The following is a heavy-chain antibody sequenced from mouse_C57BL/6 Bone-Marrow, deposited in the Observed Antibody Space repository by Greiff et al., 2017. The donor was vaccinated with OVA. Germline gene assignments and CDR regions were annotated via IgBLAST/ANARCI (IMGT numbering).Heavy chain of an antibody. J-gene: IGHJ4*01. V-gene: IGHV1-5*01. Sequence: EVQLQQSGTVLARPGASVKMSCKTSGYTFTSYWMHWVKQRPGQGLEWIGAIYPGNSETSYNQKFKGKAKLTAVTSASTAYMELSSLTNEDSAVYYCTRDYYGSSLYYAMDYWGQGTSVTVSS. CDR1: GYTFTSYW. D-gene: IGHD1-1*01. CDR3: TRDYYGSSLYYAMDY. CDR2: IYPGNSET.